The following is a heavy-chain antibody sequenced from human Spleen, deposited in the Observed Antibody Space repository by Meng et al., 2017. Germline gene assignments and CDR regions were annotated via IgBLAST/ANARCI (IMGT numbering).Heavy chain of an antibody. CDR1: GGSISSGGSP. J-gene: IGHJ5*02. V-gene: IGHV4-30-2*01. CDR2: IYHSGSA. CDR3: ARGGNWFDP. D-gene: IGHD3-16*01. Sequence: QVQLQESGSGLVKPSQTLSLTCAVSGGSISSGGSPWSWIRQPPGKGLEWIGYIYHSGSAYYNPSLKSRATISIDRTMNQFSLKLNSMTAADTAVYYCARGGNWFDPWGQGTLVTVSS.